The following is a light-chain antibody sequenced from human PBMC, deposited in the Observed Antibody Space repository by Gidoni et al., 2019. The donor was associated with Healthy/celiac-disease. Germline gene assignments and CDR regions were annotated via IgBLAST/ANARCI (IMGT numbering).Light chain of an antibody. CDR1: QSISSW. V-gene: IGKV1-5*01. Sequence: DIQLTQSPSTLSASVGDRVTITCRASQSISSWLAWYQKKPGKAPKLLIYDASSLESGGPSRFSGSGSGTEFTLTISSLQPDDFATYYCQQYNSYLLTFGGGTKVEIK. CDR2: DAS. J-gene: IGKJ4*01. CDR3: QQYNSYLLT.